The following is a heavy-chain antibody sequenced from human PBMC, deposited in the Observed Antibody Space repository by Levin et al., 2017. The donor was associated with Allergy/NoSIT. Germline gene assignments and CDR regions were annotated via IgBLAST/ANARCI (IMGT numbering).Heavy chain of an antibody. Sequence: ASVKVSCKASGGTFSSYTISWVRQAPGQGLEWMGRIIPILGIANYAQKFQGRVTITADKSTSTAYMELSSLRSEDTAVYYCARDRGITGTTRWFDPWGQGTLVTVSS. CDR2: IIPILGIA. J-gene: IGHJ5*02. D-gene: IGHD1-7*01. CDR1: GGTFSSYT. CDR3: ARDRGITGTTRWFDP. V-gene: IGHV1-69*04.